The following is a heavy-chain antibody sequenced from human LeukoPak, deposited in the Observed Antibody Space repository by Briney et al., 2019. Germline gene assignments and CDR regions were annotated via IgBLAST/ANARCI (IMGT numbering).Heavy chain of an antibody. CDR2: ISGSGGST. CDR3: AKGRYSYGSYFDY. D-gene: IGHD5-18*01. Sequence: GGSLRLSCAASGFTFSSYAMSWVCQAPGKGLEWVSAISGSGGSTYYADSVKGRFTISRDNSKNTLYLQMNSLRAEDTAVYYCAKGRYSYGSYFDYWGQGTLVTVSS. J-gene: IGHJ4*02. V-gene: IGHV3-23*01. CDR1: GFTFSSYA.